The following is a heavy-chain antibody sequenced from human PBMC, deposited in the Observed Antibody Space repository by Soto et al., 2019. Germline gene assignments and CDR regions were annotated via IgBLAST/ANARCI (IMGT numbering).Heavy chain of an antibody. CDR3: ARGVGYCSGGSCYSGHYYYMDV. V-gene: IGHV1-3*01. Sequence: ASVKVSCKASGYTFTSYAMHWVRQAPGQRLEWMGWINAGNGNTKYSQKFQGRVTITRDTSASTAYMELSSLRSEDTAVYYCARGVGYCSGGSCYSGHYYYMDVWGKGTTVTVSS. CDR2: INAGNGNT. D-gene: IGHD2-15*01. CDR1: GYTFTSYA. J-gene: IGHJ6*03.